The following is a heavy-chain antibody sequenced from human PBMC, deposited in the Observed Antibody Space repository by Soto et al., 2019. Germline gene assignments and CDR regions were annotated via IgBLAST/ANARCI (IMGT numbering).Heavy chain of an antibody. V-gene: IGHV3-23*01. CDR3: AKDLSSGWSSYSDS. CDR2: IGASGGST. D-gene: IGHD6-13*01. CDR1: GFPFSSHA. J-gene: IGHJ4*02. Sequence: EVQLLESGGGLVQPGGSLRLSCAASGFPFSSHAMSWVRQAPGKGLEWVSGIGASGGSTYYADSVKRRFTISRDNCNNTLYLQINRLRAQDTALYYCAKDLSSGWSSYSDSRGQGTLVTVSS.